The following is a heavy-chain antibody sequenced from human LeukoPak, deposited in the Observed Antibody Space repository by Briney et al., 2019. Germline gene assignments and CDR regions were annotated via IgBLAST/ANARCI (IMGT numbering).Heavy chain of an antibody. Sequence: PGGSLRLSCAASGFTFSSYEMNWVRQAPGKGLEWVSYISSSGSTIYYADSVKGRFTISRDNSKNTLYLQMNSLRAEDTAVYYCARDFPYYGSGSYYDPTRDVWGKGTTVTISS. CDR2: ISSSGSTI. D-gene: IGHD3-10*01. CDR1: GFTFSSYE. J-gene: IGHJ6*04. V-gene: IGHV3-48*03. CDR3: ARDFPYYGSGSYYDPTRDV.